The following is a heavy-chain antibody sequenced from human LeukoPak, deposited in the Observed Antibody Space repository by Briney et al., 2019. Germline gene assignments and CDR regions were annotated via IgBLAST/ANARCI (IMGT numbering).Heavy chain of an antibody. CDR3: AREEYVWGSYRCLDY. CDR1: GYTFTGYY. CDR2: INPNSGGT. D-gene: IGHD3-16*02. J-gene: IGHJ4*02. V-gene: IGHV1-2*02. Sequence: ASVKVSCKASGYTFTGYYMHWVRQAPGQGLEWMGWINPNSGGTNYAQKFQGRVTMTRDTSISTAYMELSRLRSDDTAVYYCAREEYVWGSYRCLDYWGQGTLVTVSS.